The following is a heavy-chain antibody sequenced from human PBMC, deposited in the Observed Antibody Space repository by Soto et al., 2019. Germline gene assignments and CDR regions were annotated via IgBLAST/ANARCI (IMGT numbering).Heavy chain of an antibody. D-gene: IGHD3-10*01. Sequence: GGSLRLSCAASGFTFSSYGMHWVRQAPGKGLEWVAVISYDGSNKYYADSVKGRFTISRDNSKNTLYLQMNSLRAEDTAVYYCAKDRGPLLPLYYYYGMDVWGQGTTVTVSS. CDR2: ISYDGSNK. V-gene: IGHV3-30*18. J-gene: IGHJ6*02. CDR1: GFTFSSYG. CDR3: AKDRGPLLPLYYYYGMDV.